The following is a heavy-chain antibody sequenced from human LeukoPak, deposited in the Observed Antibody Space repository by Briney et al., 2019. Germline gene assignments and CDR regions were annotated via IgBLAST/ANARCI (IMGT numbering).Heavy chain of an antibody. Sequence: GGSLRLSCAASGFSFTDFYIHWVRQAPGKGLVWVSRIDDDGRSKSYADFLKGRFTISRDNAKNSLYLQMNSLRAEDTAVYYCVRDKGAAAGTAIFDYWGQGTLVTVSS. D-gene: IGHD6-25*01. CDR2: IDDDGRSK. CDR1: GFSFTDFY. J-gene: IGHJ4*02. V-gene: IGHV3-74*01. CDR3: VRDKGAAAGTAIFDY.